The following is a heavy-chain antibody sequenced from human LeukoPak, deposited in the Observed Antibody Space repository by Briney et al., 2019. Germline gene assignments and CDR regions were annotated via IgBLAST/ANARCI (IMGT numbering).Heavy chain of an antibody. Sequence: GRSLRLSCAASGFTFSSYAMSWVRQAPGKGLEWVSAISGSGGSTYYADSVKGRFTISRDNSKNTLYLQMNSLRAEDTAVYYCAKASWELLDFDYWGQGTLVTVSS. V-gene: IGHV3-23*01. CDR2: ISGSGGST. CDR1: GFTFSSYA. D-gene: IGHD1-26*01. CDR3: AKASWELLDFDY. J-gene: IGHJ4*02.